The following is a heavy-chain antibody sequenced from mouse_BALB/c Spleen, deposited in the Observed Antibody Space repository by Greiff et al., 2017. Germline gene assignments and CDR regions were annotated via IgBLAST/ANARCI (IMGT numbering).Heavy chain of an antibody. J-gene: IGHJ3*01. CDR1: GYSITSGYS. Sequence: DVKLQESGPDLVKPSQSLSLTCTVTGYSITSGYSWHWIRQFPGNKLEWMGYIHYSGSTNYNPSLKSRISITRDTSKNQFFLQLNSVTTEDTATYYCVYYDYDGFAYWGQGTLVTVSA. CDR3: VYYDYDGFAY. D-gene: IGHD2-4*01. CDR2: IHYSGST. V-gene: IGHV3-1*02.